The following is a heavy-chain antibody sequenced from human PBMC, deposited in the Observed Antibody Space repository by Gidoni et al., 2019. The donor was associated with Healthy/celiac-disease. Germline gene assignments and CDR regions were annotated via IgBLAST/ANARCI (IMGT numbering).Heavy chain of an antibody. CDR2: ISGSGGST. CDR1: GFTFSSYA. D-gene: IGHD6-13*01. CDR3: AKLGWQQAAFDI. Sequence: EVQLWESGGGVVQTGGSLRLACAASGFTFSSYAMSWVRQAPGKGLEWVSAISGSGGSTYYADSVKGRFTISRDNSKNTLYLQMNSLRAEDTAVYYCAKLGWQQAAFDIWGQGTMVTVSS. J-gene: IGHJ3*02. V-gene: IGHV3-23*01.